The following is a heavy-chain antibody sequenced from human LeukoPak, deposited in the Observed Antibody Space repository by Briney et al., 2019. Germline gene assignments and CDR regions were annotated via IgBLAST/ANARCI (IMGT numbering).Heavy chain of an antibody. CDR1: GFSLSSYE. CDR3: ARFNGYSYGSLDY. D-gene: IGHD5-18*01. J-gene: IGHJ4*02. Sequence: GGSLRLSCAASGFSLSSYEMNWVRQAPGKGLEWVSYISSSGITIYYADSVKGRFTIPRDSAKNSLYLQMNSLRAEDTAVYYCARFNGYSYGSLDYWGQGTLVTVSS. V-gene: IGHV3-48*03. CDR2: ISSSGITI.